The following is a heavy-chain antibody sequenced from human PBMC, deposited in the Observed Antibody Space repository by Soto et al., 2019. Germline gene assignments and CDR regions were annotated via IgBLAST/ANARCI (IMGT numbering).Heavy chain of an antibody. CDR2: ISSSSSYI. V-gene: IGHV3-21*01. D-gene: IGHD6-25*01. CDR3: ARDRLHYGMDV. Sequence: VGTLRHSCAASVFTFSSSSMNWVRQAPVKGLGWVSSISSSSSYIYYADSVKGRFTISRDNAKNSLYLQMNSLRAEDTAVYYCARDRLHYGMDVWGQGTTVTVSS. J-gene: IGHJ6*02. CDR1: VFTFSSSS.